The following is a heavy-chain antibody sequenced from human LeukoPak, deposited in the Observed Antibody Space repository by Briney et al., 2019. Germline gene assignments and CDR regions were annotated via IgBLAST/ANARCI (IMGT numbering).Heavy chain of an antibody. V-gene: IGHV4-34*01. CDR2: INHSGST. J-gene: IGHJ4*02. Sequence: SETLSLTCAVYGGSFSGYYWSWIRQPPGKGLEWIGEINHSGSTNYNPSLKSRVTISVDTSKSQFSLKLSSVTAADTAVYYCARGPPDYDYVWGSYRLGTGKGYYFDYWGQGTLVTVSS. CDR3: ARGPPDYDYVWGSYRLGTGKGYYFDY. CDR1: GGSFSGYY. D-gene: IGHD3-16*02.